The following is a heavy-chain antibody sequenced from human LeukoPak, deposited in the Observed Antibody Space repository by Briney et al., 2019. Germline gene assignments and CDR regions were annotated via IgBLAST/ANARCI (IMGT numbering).Heavy chain of an antibody. CDR1: GFTVSSNY. Sequence: GGSLRLSCAASGFTVSSNYMSWVRQAPGQGLEWVSVIYSGGSTYYAESVKGGLTICKDNFKNALYLQMNSLRDEDTAVYYCAKDGSIVVVPGAIFYYYYMDVWGKGTTVSVS. CDR3: AKDGSIVVVPGAIFYYYYMDV. CDR2: IYSGGST. D-gene: IGHD2-2*01. J-gene: IGHJ6*03. V-gene: IGHV3-53*01.